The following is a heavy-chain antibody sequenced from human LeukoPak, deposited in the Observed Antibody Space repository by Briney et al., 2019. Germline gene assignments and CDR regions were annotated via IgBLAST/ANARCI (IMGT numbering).Heavy chain of an antibody. CDR3: AKRDRTVTHAFDI. CDR1: GFTFSSYW. CDR2: ISGSGGST. J-gene: IGHJ4*02. Sequence: GGSLRLSCAASGFTFSSYWMHWVRQAPGKGLEWVSAISGSGGSTYYADSVKGRFTISRDNSENTLYLQMNSLRAEDTAVYYCAKRDRTVTHAFDIWGQGTLVTVSS. D-gene: IGHD4-17*01. V-gene: IGHV3-23*01.